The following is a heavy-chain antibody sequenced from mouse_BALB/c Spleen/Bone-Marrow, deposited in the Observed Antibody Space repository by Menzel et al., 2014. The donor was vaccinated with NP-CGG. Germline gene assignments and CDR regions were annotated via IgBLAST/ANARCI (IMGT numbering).Heavy chain of an antibody. D-gene: IGHD2-4*01. Sequence: EVKLVESGGGLVKPGGSLKLSCAASGFTFISYAMSWVRPTPEKRLAWVATISSGGSYTYYPDSVKGRFTISRDNGKITLYLQMSSLRSEDTAMYYCERVITWYFDVWGAGTTVTVSS. CDR3: ERVITWYFDV. CDR2: ISSGGSYT. CDR1: GFTFISYA. V-gene: IGHV5-9-1*01. J-gene: IGHJ1*01.